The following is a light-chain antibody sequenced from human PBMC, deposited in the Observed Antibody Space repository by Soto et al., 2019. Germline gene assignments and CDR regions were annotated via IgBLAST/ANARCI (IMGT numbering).Light chain of an antibody. CDR1: QDISNY. CDR3: QQYDNLP. CDR2: DAS. V-gene: IGKV1-33*01. J-gene: IGKJ5*01. Sequence: DIQMTQSPSSLSASVGDRVTITCQASQDISNYSNWYQQKPGKAPKLLIYDASNLETGVPSRFSGSGSGTDFTFTISSLQPEDIATYYCQQYDNLPFGQGTRLEIK.